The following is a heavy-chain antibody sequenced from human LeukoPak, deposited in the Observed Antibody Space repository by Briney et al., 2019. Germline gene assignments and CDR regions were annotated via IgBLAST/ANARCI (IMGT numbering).Heavy chain of an antibody. J-gene: IGHJ4*02. CDR2: ISPRGGGT. CDR1: GFTFSSYE. Sequence: GGSLRLSCAASGFTFSSYEMNWVRQAPGKGLEWVSGISPRGGGTYYADSVKGRFTISRDNAKNSLYLQMNSLRAEDTAVYYCARDSDSSGYYYRYWGQGTLVTVSS. CDR3: ARDSDSSGYYYRY. V-gene: IGHV3-48*03. D-gene: IGHD3-22*01.